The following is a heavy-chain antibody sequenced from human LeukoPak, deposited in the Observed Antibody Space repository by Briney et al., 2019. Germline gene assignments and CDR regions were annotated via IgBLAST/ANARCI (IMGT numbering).Heavy chain of an antibody. J-gene: IGHJ4*02. CDR3: ARGRKYPHIIVGATGGYYFDY. V-gene: IGHV1-18*01. Sequence: GASVKVSCKASGYTFTSYGISWVRQAPGQGLEWMGWISAYNGNTNYAQKLQGRVTMTTDTSTSTAYMELRSLRSDDTAVYYCARGRKYPHIIVGATGGYYFDYWGQGTLVTVSS. CDR2: ISAYNGNT. D-gene: IGHD1-26*01. CDR1: GYTFTSYG.